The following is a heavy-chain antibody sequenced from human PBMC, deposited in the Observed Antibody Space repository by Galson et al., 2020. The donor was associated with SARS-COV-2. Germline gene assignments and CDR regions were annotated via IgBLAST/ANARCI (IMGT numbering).Heavy chain of an antibody. D-gene: IGHD1-7*01. V-gene: IGHV4-61*02. Sequence: SETLSLTCTVSGGSISSDKYFWSWIRQPAGQGLEWIGRVSASGSTDSNPSLNSRLTMLVDTSKNQFPLKLTSVTAADPAVYYCARNRGAWNYEGNYYYSFGLDVWGQGTTVTVSS. CDR2: VSASGST. CDR1: GGSISSDKYF. J-gene: IGHJ6*02. CDR3: ARNRGAWNYEGNYYYSFGLDV.